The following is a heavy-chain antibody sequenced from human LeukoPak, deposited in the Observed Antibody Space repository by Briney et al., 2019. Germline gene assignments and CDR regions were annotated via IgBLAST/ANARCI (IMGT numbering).Heavy chain of an antibody. V-gene: IGHV3-7*01. D-gene: IGHD3-3*01. J-gene: IGHJ4*02. CDR1: VFTFTNYW. CDR3: ARLREIPVFGVVTKSTSYFDY. Sequence: GGSLRLSCAASVFTFTNYWMSWVRQAPGKGLELVANIKQDRSEKYYVDSVKGRFTISRDNAKNSLYLQMNSLRAEDTAVYYCARLREIPVFGVVTKSTSYFDYWGQGTLVTVSS. CDR2: IKQDRSEK.